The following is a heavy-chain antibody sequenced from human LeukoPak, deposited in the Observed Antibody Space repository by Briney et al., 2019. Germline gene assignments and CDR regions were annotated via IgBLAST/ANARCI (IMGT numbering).Heavy chain of an antibody. V-gene: IGHV7-4-1*02. CDR3: VLASPQYYYYYYMDA. CDR2: INTNTGNP. D-gene: IGHD3-3*02. CDR1: GYTFTSYA. Sequence: ASVKVSCKASGYTFTSYAMYWVRQAPGQGLEWMGWINTNTGNPTYAQGFTGRFVFSLDTSVSTAYLQISSLKAEDTAVYYCVLASPQYYYYYYMDAWGKGTTVTVSS. J-gene: IGHJ6*03.